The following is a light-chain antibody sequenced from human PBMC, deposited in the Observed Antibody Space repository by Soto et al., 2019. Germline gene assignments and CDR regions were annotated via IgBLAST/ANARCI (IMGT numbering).Light chain of an antibody. J-gene: IGKJ1*01. CDR2: DAS. CDR3: QQYNGYSRT. Sequence: EIVLTQSPATLSLSPGERVTLSCRASQSVSGYLAWYQQKPGQAPRLLIYDASKRATGIPDRFSGSGSGTDYTLTISSLQPDDFATYYCQQYNGYSRTFGQGTKVEIK. V-gene: IGKV3-11*01. CDR1: QSVSGY.